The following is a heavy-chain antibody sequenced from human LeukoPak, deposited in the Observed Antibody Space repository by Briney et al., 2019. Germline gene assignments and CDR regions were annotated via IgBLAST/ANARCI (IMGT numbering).Heavy chain of an antibody. J-gene: IGHJ2*01. CDR2: IYYSGST. D-gene: IGHD3-22*01. CDR1: GGSISSSSYY. V-gene: IGHV4-39*02. Sequence: SETLSLTCTVSGGSISSSSYYWGWIRQPPGKGLEWIGSIYYSGSTYYNPSLKSRVTISVDTSKNQFSLKLSSVTAADTAVYYCARDTEYYDSSGYYYRYWYFDLWGRGTLVTVSS. CDR3: ARDTEYYDSSGYYYRYWYFDL.